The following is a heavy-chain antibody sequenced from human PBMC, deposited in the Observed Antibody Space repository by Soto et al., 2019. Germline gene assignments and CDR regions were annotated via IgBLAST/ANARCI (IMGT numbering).Heavy chain of an antibody. J-gene: IGHJ3*02. Sequence: PGGSLRLSCAASGFTFSSYEMNWVRQAPGKGLEWVSYISSSGSTIYYADSVKGRFTISRDNAKNSLYLQMNSLRAEDTAVYYCARGSGMTVVAFDIWGQGTMVTVSS. CDR3: ARGSGMTVVAFDI. V-gene: IGHV3-48*03. CDR2: ISSSGSTI. D-gene: IGHD3-10*01. CDR1: GFTFSSYE.